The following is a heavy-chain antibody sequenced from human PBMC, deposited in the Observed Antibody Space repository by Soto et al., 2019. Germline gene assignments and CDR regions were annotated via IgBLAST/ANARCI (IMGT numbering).Heavy chain of an antibody. CDR2: INPKSGDT. Sequence: APVKVSCKASGHTFSGFHLHWVRHAPGQGLEWMGWINPKSGDTNYAQKFLGRVTMTSDTSISTGYMELSGLNSDDTALYYCAKGLWTVGHCSGGSCYDCMAVWGQGTMVTVS. V-gene: IGHV1-2*02. D-gene: IGHD2-15*01. CDR3: AKGLWTVGHCSGGSCYDCMAV. J-gene: IGHJ6*02. CDR1: GHTFSGFH.